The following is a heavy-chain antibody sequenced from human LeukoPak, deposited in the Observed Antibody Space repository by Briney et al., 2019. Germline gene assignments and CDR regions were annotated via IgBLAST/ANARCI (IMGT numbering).Heavy chain of an antibody. Sequence: GGSLRLSCAASGLIFSNYPMHWVRQAPGKGLEWVAVISADGNNEHYADSAKGRFTLSRDNAKSTAYLQMNSLRSEDTAVYYCARNDPDSSEDWGQGTLVTVSS. J-gene: IGHJ4*02. CDR2: ISADGNNE. V-gene: IGHV3-30-3*01. CDR1: GLIFSNYP. CDR3: ARNDPDSSED. D-gene: IGHD3-22*01.